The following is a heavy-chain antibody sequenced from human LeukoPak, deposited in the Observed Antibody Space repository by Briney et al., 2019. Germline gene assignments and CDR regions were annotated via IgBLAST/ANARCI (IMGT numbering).Heavy chain of an antibody. D-gene: IGHD3-10*01. Sequence: PGGSLRLSCAASGFTFSTYTFHWVRQAPGKGLEWVTSISYDVSNEYYADSVKGRFTISRDNSKNTLYLQMNSLRPEDTAVYYCARGFDHYGSGTYYFDYWGQGTLVTVSS. CDR2: ISYDVSNE. V-gene: IGHV3-30-3*01. CDR3: ARGFDHYGSGTYYFDY. J-gene: IGHJ4*02. CDR1: GFTFSTYT.